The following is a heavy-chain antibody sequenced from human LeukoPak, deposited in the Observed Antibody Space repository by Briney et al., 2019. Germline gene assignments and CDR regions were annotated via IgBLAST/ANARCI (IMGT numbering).Heavy chain of an antibody. V-gene: IGHV1-18*01. CDR3: ARERETGTTIWFDP. J-gene: IGHJ5*02. D-gene: IGHD1-7*01. CDR2: ISAYNGNT. CDR1: GYTFTSYV. Sequence: GASVKVSCKASGYTFTSYVISWVRQAPGQGLEWMGWISAYNGNTNYAQKLQGRVTMTTDTSTSTAYMELRSLRSDDTAVYYCARERETGTTIWFDPWGQGTLVTVSS.